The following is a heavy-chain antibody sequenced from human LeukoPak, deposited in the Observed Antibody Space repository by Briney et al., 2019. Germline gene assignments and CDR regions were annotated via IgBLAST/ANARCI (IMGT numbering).Heavy chain of an antibody. Sequence: GESLKISCKGSGYSFTSYWIGWVRQMPGKGLEWMGIIYPGDSDTRYSPSFQGRVTISADKSISTAYLQWSSQKASDTAMYYCARLDYYDSSGYFDYWGQGALVTVSS. CDR1: GYSFTSYW. J-gene: IGHJ4*02. V-gene: IGHV5-51*01. D-gene: IGHD3-22*01. CDR2: IYPGDSDT. CDR3: ARLDYYDSSGYFDY.